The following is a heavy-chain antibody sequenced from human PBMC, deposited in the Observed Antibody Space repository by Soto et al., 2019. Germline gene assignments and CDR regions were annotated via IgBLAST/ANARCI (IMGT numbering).Heavy chain of an antibody. D-gene: IGHD1-7*01. Sequence: QVQLVQSGPEVKKPGASVKVSCKTSGYTFTSSGISWVRQAPGQGLEWMGWISANNGNTNYAQIVQGRATMTTDTSTSTAYMELRSLRTDDTAVYYCARCGNWNYASDSWGHGTLVTVAS. V-gene: IGHV1-18*01. CDR3: ARCGNWNYASDS. CDR2: ISANNGNT. J-gene: IGHJ5*01. CDR1: GYTFTSSG.